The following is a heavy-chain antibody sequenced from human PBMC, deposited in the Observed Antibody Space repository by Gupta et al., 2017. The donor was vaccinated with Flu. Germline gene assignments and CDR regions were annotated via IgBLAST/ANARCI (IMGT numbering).Heavy chain of an antibody. CDR3: ARERFCSTAGCYRWFDP. D-gene: IGHD2-2*02. J-gene: IGHJ5*02. CDR1: GCTCPAYY. CDR2: INPHSQCT. V-gene: IGHV1-2*06. Sequence: QEKLVQSGAEGREPEASVKVCCEASGCTCPAYYIHWVRQAPGHELEWVVRINPHSQCTNYEHKFQCMVTLTMDTSINTVYMDLRRLRSDDTAGYYGARERFCSTAGCYRWFDPWCHGTLVTVSS.